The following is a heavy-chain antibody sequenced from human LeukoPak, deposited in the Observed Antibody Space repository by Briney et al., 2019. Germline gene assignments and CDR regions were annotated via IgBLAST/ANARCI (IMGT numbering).Heavy chain of an antibody. Sequence: GGSLRLSCAASGFTFDDYTMHWIRQAPGEGLEWVSLISWDGGSTYYADSVKGRFTISRDNSKNSLYLQMNSLRTEDTALYYCAKGSGWNDVGLDYWGQGTLVTVSS. CDR2: ISWDGGST. D-gene: IGHD1-1*01. V-gene: IGHV3-43*01. CDR1: GFTFDDYT. CDR3: AKGSGWNDVGLDY. J-gene: IGHJ4*02.